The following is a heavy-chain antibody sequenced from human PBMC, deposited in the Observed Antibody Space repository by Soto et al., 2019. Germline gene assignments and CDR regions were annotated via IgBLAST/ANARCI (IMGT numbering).Heavy chain of an antibody. Sequence: GGSLRLSCAASGFTFSGSAMHWVRQASGKGLEWVGRIRSKANSYATAYAASVKGRFTISRDDSKNTAYLQMNSLKTEDTAAYYCTRPFYDFWSGSPETFDIWGQGTMVTVSS. CDR2: IRSKANSYAT. CDR1: GFTFSGSA. J-gene: IGHJ3*02. D-gene: IGHD3-3*01. CDR3: TRPFYDFWSGSPETFDI. V-gene: IGHV3-73*01.